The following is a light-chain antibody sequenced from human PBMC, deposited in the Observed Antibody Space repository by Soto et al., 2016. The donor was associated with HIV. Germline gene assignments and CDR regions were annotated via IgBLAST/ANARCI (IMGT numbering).Light chain of an antibody. CDR2: DDN. CDR3: QVWDSSTDRWV. V-gene: IGLV3-21*01. CDR1: NIASKS. J-gene: IGLJ3*02. Sequence: SYVLTQPPSVSVAPGKTARITCGGNNIASKSVHWYQQKPGQAPVLVVYDDNDRPSGIPERFSGSNSGNTATLTISRVEAGDEADYYCQVWDSSTDRWVFGGGTKLTV.